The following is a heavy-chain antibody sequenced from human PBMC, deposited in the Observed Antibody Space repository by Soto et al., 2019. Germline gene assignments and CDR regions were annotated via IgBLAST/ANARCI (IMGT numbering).Heavy chain of an antibody. J-gene: IGHJ4*02. Sequence: QVQLQESCPGLVKPSGTLSLTCAVSGGSFSSRYWWAWVRQPPGKGLEWIGEVYHSGLTNYNPSLKSRVTISVDKAKNQFSLRLTSVTAADTVVYFCARDVIAAAAFDSWGQGALVTVSS. D-gene: IGHD6-13*01. CDR3: ARDVIAAAAFDS. CDR1: GGSFSSRYW. CDR2: VYHSGLT. V-gene: IGHV4-4*02.